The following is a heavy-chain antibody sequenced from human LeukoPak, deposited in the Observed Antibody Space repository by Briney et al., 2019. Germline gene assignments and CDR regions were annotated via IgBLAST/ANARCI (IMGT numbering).Heavy chain of an antibody. J-gene: IGHJ4*02. CDR2: IWSDGSNK. Sequence: GGSLRLSCAASGFTFSDYYMSWIRQAPGKGLEWVTLIWSDGSNKYYVDSVKGRFTISRDNSKNTLYLQMNSLRAEDTAVYYCARDRGYTYGHPFDYWGQGTLVTVSS. CDR1: GFTFSDYY. D-gene: IGHD5-18*01. V-gene: IGHV3-33*08. CDR3: ARDRGYTYGHPFDY.